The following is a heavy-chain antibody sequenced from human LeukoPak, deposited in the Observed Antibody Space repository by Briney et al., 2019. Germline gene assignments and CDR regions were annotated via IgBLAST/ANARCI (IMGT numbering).Heavy chain of an antibody. D-gene: IGHD3-22*01. CDR3: ASTHDYYDSSGYYVNFDY. J-gene: IGHJ4*02. CDR2: IYTSGST. CDR1: GGSISSRNYY. V-gene: IGHV4-61*02. Sequence: KPSETLSLTCTVSGGSISSRNYYWSWIRQPAGKGLEWIGRIYTSGSTNYNPSLKGRITISVDTSKNQFSLKLSSVTAADTAVYYCASTHDYYDSSGYYVNFDYWGQGTLVTVSS.